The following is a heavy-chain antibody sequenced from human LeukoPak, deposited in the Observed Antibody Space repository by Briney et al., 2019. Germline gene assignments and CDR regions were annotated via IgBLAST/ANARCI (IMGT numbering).Heavy chain of an antibody. Sequence: SETLSLTCTVSGGSISSGPYYWSWIRQSPGKGLEWIGSVYYSGTTHYESSLKSRVSISIDTSKTQFALKVNSVTVADTAVYYCARILDLVTTKTIDYWGQGSLVIVSS. CDR1: GGSISSGPYY. V-gene: IGHV4-39*06. CDR2: VYYSGTT. CDR3: ARILDLVTTKTIDY. D-gene: IGHD2-21*02. J-gene: IGHJ4*02.